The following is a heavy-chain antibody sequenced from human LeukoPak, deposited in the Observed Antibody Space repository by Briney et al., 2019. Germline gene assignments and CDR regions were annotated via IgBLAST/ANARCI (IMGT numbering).Heavy chain of an antibody. V-gene: IGHV3-30*18. CDR2: ISYDGSNK. CDR3: AKDPY. J-gene: IGHJ4*02. CDR1: GFTFSSYG. Sequence: PGGSLRLSCAASGFTFSSYGMHWVRQAPGKGLEWVAVISYDGSNKYYADSVKGRFTISRDNSKNTLYLQVNSLRAEDTAVYYCAKDPYWGQGTLVTVSS.